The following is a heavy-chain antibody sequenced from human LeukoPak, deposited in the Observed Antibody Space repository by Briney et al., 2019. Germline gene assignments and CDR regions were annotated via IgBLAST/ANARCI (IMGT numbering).Heavy chain of an antibody. CDR2: ISAYNGNT. V-gene: IGHV1-18*01. D-gene: IGHD4-23*01. J-gene: IGHJ5*02. CDR3: ARVAGTVVTKDWFDP. CDR1: GYTFTSYG. Sequence: GASVKVSCKASGYTFTSYGISWVRQAPGQGLEWMGWISAYNGNTNYAQKLQGRVTMTTDTSTSTAYMELSRLRSDDTAVYYCARVAGTVVTKDWFDPWGQGTLVTVSS.